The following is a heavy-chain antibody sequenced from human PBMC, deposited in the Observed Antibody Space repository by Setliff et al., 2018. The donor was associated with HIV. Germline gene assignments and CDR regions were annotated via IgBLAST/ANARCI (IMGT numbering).Heavy chain of an antibody. V-gene: IGHV3-30*01. CDR2: ISFDGTKT. CDR1: GFTFSTFA. D-gene: IGHD3-3*01. J-gene: IGHJ6*03. Sequence: GGSLRLSCVASGFTFSTFAMNWVRQAPGKGLEWVSVISFDGTKTSYADSVKDRFTISRDNSKNTLYLQLNSLRPDDTAVYYCARSTFFGVVIGWYYYYYYIDFWGKGTTVTVSS. CDR3: ARSTFFGVVIGWYYYYYYIDF.